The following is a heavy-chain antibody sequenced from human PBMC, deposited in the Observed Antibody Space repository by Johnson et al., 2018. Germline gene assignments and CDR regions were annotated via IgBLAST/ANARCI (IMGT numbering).Heavy chain of an antibody. CDR1: GFTFDDYA. J-gene: IGHJ6*02. Sequence: EVQLVESGGGLVQPGRSLRLSCAASGFTFDDYAMPWVRQAPGKGLEWVSGISWNSGSIGYAGSVKGRFTISRDNAKNSLYLQMNSLRAEDTALYYWEKGLYSSGWYGMDVWGQGTTVTVSS. V-gene: IGHV3-9*01. CDR3: EKGLYSSGWYGMDV. D-gene: IGHD6-19*01. CDR2: ISWNSGSI.